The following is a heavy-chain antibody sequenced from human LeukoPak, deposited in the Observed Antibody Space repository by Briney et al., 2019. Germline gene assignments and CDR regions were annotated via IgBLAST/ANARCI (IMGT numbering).Heavy chain of an antibody. J-gene: IGHJ3*02. D-gene: IGHD3-22*01. V-gene: IGHV3-23*01. CDR1: GFTFSTYA. Sequence: GGSLRLSCAASGFTFSTYAMSWVRQAPGKGLEWVSGISGSGGSTYYADSAKGHFTISRDNSKNTLYLQMNSLRAEDTAVYYCARVSPDDYYDSSVGWAFDIWGQGTMVTVSS. CDR3: ARVSPDDYYDSSVGWAFDI. CDR2: ISGSGGST.